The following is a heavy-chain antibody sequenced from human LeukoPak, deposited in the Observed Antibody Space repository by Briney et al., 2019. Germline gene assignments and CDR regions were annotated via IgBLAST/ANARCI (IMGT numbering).Heavy chain of an antibody. CDR2: VSGTGGSA. CDR3: AKAGYCSSTSCLHGLFDY. V-gene: IGHV3-23*01. CDR1: GFIFSSYA. Sequence: SGGSLRLSCAASGFIFSSYAMSWVRQAPGKGLEWVSAVSGTGGSAYYVDSVKGRITISRDNSKNTLYLQMNSLRAEDTAMYYCAKAGYCSSTSCLHGLFDYWGQGTLVTVSS. J-gene: IGHJ4*02. D-gene: IGHD2-2*01.